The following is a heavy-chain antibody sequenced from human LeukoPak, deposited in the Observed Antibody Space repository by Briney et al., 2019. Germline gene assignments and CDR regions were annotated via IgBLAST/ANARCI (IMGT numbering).Heavy chain of an antibody. D-gene: IGHD3-10*01. J-gene: IGHJ6*03. Sequence: GGSLRLSCAASGFTFDDYGMSWVRQAPGKGLEWVSGINWNGGSTGYADSVEGRFTISRDNAKNSLYLQMNSLRAEDTALYYCARGQAMVRGVIMSADPLGTYYYYMDVWGKGTTVTVSS. V-gene: IGHV3-20*04. CDR3: ARGQAMVRGVIMSADPLGTYYYYMDV. CDR1: GFTFDDYG. CDR2: INWNGGST.